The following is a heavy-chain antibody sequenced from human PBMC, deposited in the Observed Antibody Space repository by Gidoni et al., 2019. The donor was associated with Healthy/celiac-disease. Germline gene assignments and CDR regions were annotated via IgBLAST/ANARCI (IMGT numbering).Heavy chain of an antibody. CDR2: IIPILGTA. CDR1: GGTFSSYA. V-gene: IGHV1-69*01. J-gene: IGHJ4*02. CDR3: ARGVGKVGATIPFDY. D-gene: IGHD1-26*01. Sequence: QVQLVQSGAEVKKPGSSVKVSCKASGGTFSSYAISWVRQAPGQGLEWRGGIIPILGTANYAQKFQGRVTITADESTSTAYMELSSLRAEDTAVYYCARGVGKVGATIPFDYWGQGTLVTVSS.